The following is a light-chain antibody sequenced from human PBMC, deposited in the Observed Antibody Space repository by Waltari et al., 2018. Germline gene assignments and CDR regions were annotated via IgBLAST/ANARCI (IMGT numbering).Light chain of an antibody. V-gene: IGLV6-57*01. Sequence: NFMLTQPHSVSESPGKTVTISCTRSSGSIASNYVQWYQQRPGSSPTTVIYEDNQRPPGVPDRFSGSIDSSSNSASLTISGLKNEDEADYYCQSYDSSNPWVFGGGTKLTVL. J-gene: IGLJ3*02. CDR3: QSYDSSNPWV. CDR2: EDN. CDR1: SGSIASNY.